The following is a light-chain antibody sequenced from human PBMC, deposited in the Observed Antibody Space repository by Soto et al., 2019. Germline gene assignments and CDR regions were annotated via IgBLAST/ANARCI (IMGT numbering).Light chain of an antibody. J-gene: IGKJ1*01. Sequence: DIQMTQSPSTLSASVGDRVTITCRASQSISSWLAWYQQKPGKAPKLLIYKASSLESGVPSRFSGSGSGTEFTRTISSLQPDDFATYYCQQYNGYRGTFGQGTKVEIK. CDR1: QSISSW. CDR3: QQYNGYRGT. V-gene: IGKV1-5*03. CDR2: KAS.